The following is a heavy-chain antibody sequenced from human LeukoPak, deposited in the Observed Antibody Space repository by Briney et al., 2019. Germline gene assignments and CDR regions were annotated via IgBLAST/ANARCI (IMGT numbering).Heavy chain of an antibody. CDR2: TYYRSKWSA. CDR3: ARAPSGSFVDY. J-gene: IGHJ4*02. CDR1: GDSVSTNSGA. Sequence: SQTLSLTCAISGDSVSTNSGAWNWLRQSPSRGLEWLGRTYYRSKWSADYAVSVESRMTNNADTSKNQFSLQLNSVTPEDTAVYYCARAPSGSFVDYWGQGTLVSVSS. V-gene: IGHV6-1*01. D-gene: IGHD1-26*01.